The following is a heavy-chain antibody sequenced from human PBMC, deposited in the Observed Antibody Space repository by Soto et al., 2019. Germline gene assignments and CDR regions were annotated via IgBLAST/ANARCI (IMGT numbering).Heavy chain of an antibody. CDR3: ATAHCGSTSCYYGY. CDR2: IIPIFGTP. V-gene: IGHV1-69*01. Sequence: QVQLVQSGAEVQKPGSSMKVSCKASGGTFSSYATSWVRQAPGQGLEWMGGIIPIFGTPNYAQKFQGRVTITGDGSTSTAYMELSSLRSEDTAVYFCATAHCGSTSCYYGYWGQGTLVTVSS. D-gene: IGHD2-2*01. J-gene: IGHJ4*02. CDR1: GGTFSSYA.